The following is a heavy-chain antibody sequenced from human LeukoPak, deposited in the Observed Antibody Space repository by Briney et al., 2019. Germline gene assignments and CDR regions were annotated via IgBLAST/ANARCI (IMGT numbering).Heavy chain of an antibody. CDR1: GFTFSSYA. CDR3: AKIIAAAGYDAFDI. J-gene: IGHJ3*02. CDR2: ISYDGSNK. Sequence: GGSLRLSCAASGFTFSSYAMHWVRQAPGKGLEWVAVISYDGSNKYYADSVKGRFTISRGNSKNTLYLQMNSLRAEDTAVYYCAKIIAAAGYDAFDIWGQGTMVTVSS. V-gene: IGHV3-30-3*02. D-gene: IGHD6-13*01.